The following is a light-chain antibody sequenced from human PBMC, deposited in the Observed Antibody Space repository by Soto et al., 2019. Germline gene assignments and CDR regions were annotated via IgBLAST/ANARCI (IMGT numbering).Light chain of an antibody. CDR1: SSDVGGYNY. Sequence: QSALTQPASVSGSPGQSITISCTGTSSDVGGYNYVSWYQQHPGKAPKLMIYDVSNRHSGVSNRFSGSKSGNTASLTISGLQAEDEADYYCSSYTSSSPLVFGTGTKLTVL. V-gene: IGLV2-14*01. CDR2: DVS. CDR3: SSYTSSSPLV. J-gene: IGLJ1*01.